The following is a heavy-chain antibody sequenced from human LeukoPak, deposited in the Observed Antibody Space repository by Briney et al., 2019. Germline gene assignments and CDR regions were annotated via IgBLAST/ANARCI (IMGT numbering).Heavy chain of an antibody. Sequence: GRSLRLSCAASGFTFSSYGMHWVRQAPGKGLEWVAVIWYDGSNKYYADSVKGRFTISRDNSKNTLYLQMNSLRAEDTAVYYCARDEDQYQLLYYFDYWGQGTLVTVSS. J-gene: IGHJ4*02. V-gene: IGHV3-33*01. CDR2: IWYDGSNK. D-gene: IGHD2-2*01. CDR3: ARDEDQYQLLYYFDY. CDR1: GFTFSSYG.